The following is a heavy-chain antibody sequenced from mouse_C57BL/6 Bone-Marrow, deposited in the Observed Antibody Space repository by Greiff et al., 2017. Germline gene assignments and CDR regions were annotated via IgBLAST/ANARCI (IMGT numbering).Heavy chain of an antibody. CDR1: GYTFTSYW. V-gene: IGHV1-69*01. D-gene: IGHD2-2*01. Sequence: QVQLQQPGAELVMPGASAKLSCKASGYTFTSYWMHWVKPRPGQVLAWIGEIDPSVSYTNYNQKFKGKSTLTVDKSSSTAYMQLSSLTSEDSAVYYCARGGYYYAMDYWGQGTSVTVAS. CDR2: IDPSVSYT. J-gene: IGHJ4*01. CDR3: ARGGYYYAMDY.